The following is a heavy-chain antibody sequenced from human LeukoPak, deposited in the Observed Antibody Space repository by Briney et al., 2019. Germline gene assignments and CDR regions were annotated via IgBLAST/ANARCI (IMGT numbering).Heavy chain of an antibody. CDR3: TTDTGYYDSSGYTFDY. V-gene: IGHV3-15*01. D-gene: IGHD3-22*01. CDR1: GLTFSNAW. Sequence: PGRSLRLSCAASGLTFSNAWMSWVRQAPGKGLEWVGRIKSKTDGGTTDDAAPVKGRFTISRDDSKNTLYLQMNSLKTEDTAVYYCTTDTGYYDSSGYTFDYWGQGTLVTVSS. CDR2: IKSKTDGGTT. J-gene: IGHJ4*02.